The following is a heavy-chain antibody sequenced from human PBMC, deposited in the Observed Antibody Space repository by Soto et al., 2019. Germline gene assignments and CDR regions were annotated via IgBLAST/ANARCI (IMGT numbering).Heavy chain of an antibody. Sequence: QVQLVQSGAEVKKPGASVKVSCKASGYTFTNYYIHWVRQATGQGLEWMGIINPTSGSTNYAQKFQCRVTLTYDTSTTTVYMELSGLRAEETAVLYCARDLAAGDHWGQGTLVTVSS. J-gene: IGHJ4*02. V-gene: IGHV1-46*01. CDR1: GYTFTNYY. CDR2: INPTSGST. D-gene: IGHD6-13*01. CDR3: ARDLAAGDH.